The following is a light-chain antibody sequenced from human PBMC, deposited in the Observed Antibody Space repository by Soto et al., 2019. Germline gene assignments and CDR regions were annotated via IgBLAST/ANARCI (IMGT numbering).Light chain of an antibody. CDR1: QSISGW. CDR3: QQYNSFPWT. V-gene: IGKV1-5*03. Sequence: DIQMTQSPSTLSASVGDRVTITCRASQSISGWLAWFQQKPGKAPRLLIFTASSLDSGVPSRFSGSGSGTEFTLTISSLQPDDFATYYCQQYNSFPWTFGQGTEVDIK. CDR2: TAS. J-gene: IGKJ1*01.